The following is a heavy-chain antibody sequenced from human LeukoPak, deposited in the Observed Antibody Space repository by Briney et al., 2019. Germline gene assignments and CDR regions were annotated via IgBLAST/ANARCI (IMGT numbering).Heavy chain of an antibody. J-gene: IGHJ6*03. CDR3: ARGMVRGVIDYYYYYMDV. CDR2: ISSSSSII. D-gene: IGHD3-10*01. Sequence: GKGLEWVSYISSSSSIIYYADSVKGRFTISRDNAKNLLYLQMNSLSAEDTAVYYCARGMVRGVIDYYYYYMDVWGKGTTVTVSS. V-gene: IGHV3-48*01.